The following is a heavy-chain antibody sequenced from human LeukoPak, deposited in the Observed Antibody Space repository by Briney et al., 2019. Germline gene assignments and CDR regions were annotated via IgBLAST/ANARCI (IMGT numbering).Heavy chain of an antibody. V-gene: IGHV3-23*01. J-gene: IGHJ4*02. Sequence: GGSLRLSCVASGFTFSSYAVGWVRQAPGKGLEWGSSISGSGGHTYYVDSVKGGFTISRDNTKTTLYLQMNRLRAQDTAVYYCAKDLRSSHVSEYFDYSGQGTPVTMSP. CDR2: ISGSGGHT. D-gene: IGHD6-6*01. CDR3: AKDLRSSHVSEYFDY. CDR1: GFTFSSYA.